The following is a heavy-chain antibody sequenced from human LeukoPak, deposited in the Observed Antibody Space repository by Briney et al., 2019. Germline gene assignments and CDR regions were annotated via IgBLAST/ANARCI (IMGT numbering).Heavy chain of an antibody. V-gene: IGHV3-53*01. CDR3: ARGFPNRYCSSTSCYTGRDY. Sequence: GGSLRLSCAASGFTVSSNYMSWVRQAPGKGLEWVSVIYSGGSTYYADSVKGRFTISRDNSKNTLYLQMNSLRAEDTAVDYCARGFPNRYCSSTSCYTGRDYWGQGTLVTVSS. CDR2: IYSGGST. CDR1: GFTVSSNY. D-gene: IGHD2-2*01. J-gene: IGHJ4*02.